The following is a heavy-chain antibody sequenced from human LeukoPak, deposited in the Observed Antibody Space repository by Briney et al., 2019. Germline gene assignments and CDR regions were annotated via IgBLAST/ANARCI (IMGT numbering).Heavy chain of an antibody. CDR1: GFTFSSYG. CDR2: IWYDGSNK. D-gene: IGHD2-15*01. CDR3: ARDPVNCSGGSCYSVLDY. V-gene: IGHV3-33*01. Sequence: PGGSLRLSCAASGFTFSSYGMHWVRRAPGKGLEWVAVIWYDGSNKYYADSVKGRFTISRDNSKNTLYLQMNSLRAEDTAVYYCARDPVNCSGGSCYSVLDYWGQGTLVTVSS. J-gene: IGHJ4*02.